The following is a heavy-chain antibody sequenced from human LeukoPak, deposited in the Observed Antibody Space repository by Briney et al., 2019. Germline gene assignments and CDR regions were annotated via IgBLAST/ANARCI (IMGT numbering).Heavy chain of an antibody. J-gene: IGHJ4*02. CDR2: IYYSGST. CDR1: GGSISSYY. Sequence: SETLSLTCTVSGGSISSYYWSWIRQHPGKGLEWIGYIYYSGSTYYNPSLKSRVTISVDTSKNQFSLKLSSVTAADTAVYYCARQGMGTYYYDSSGYYYGGFDYWGQGTLVTVSS. D-gene: IGHD3-22*01. CDR3: ARQGMGTYYYDSSGYYYGGFDY. V-gene: IGHV4-59*06.